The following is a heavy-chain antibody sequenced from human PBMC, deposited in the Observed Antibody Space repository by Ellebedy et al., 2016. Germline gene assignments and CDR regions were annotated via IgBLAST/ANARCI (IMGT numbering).Heavy chain of an antibody. CDR2: INSRSDYI. V-gene: IGHV3-21*01. D-gene: IGHD3-3*01. J-gene: IGHJ2*01. CDR3: ARSRGVYDFWSGFSFWYFDL. CDR1: GFTFSSYW. Sequence: GGSLRLXXAASGFTFSSYWMSWVRQAPGKGLEWVSVINSRSDYIYYADSVKGRFTISRDNAKSSLYLQMNSLRAEDTAVYYCARSRGVYDFWSGFSFWYFDLWGRGTLVTVSS.